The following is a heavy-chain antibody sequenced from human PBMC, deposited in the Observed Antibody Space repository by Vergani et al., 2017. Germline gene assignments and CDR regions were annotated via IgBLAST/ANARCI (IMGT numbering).Heavy chain of an antibody. CDR2: ISPDGDIT. CDR1: GFAFDRYW. Sequence: EVRLLESGGGLVQPGGSLRLSCAASGFAFDRYWMHWVRQTPEKGLVWVSRISPDGDITLNADSVKGRFTISRDNARTTLYLQMTNLRAEDTAVYYCLTGTTEPYWGQGTLVTVSS. J-gene: IGHJ4*02. CDR3: LTGTTEPY. D-gene: IGHD4-17*01. V-gene: IGHV3-74*01.